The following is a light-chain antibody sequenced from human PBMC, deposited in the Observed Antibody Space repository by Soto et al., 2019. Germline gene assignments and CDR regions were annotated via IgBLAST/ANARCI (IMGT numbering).Light chain of an antibody. CDR3: LQGVQMPRT. CDR2: EVS. CDR1: QSLSQGGGKIT. V-gene: IGKV2-29*02. J-gene: IGKJ1*01. Sequence: EIVMTQTPLSLSVTPGQAASISCKSSQSLSQGGGKITVNWYLQRPGQSPQLLIFEVSKRFSGVSDRVSGGGSGTDFTLHISRVEAEDVGVYYCLQGVQMPRTFGQGTKLEIK.